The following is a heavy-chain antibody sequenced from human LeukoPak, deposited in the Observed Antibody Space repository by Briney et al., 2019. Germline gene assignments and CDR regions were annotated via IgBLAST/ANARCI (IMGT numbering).Heavy chain of an antibody. CDR2: VYYTGSS. CDR1: GDSISSSY. CDR3: ATVPVVYYYYGMDV. V-gene: IGHV4-59*01. Sequence: PSETLSLTCTVSGDSISSSYWSWIRQPPGKGLEWIGYVYYTGSSYYNPSLKSRATTSIDMSKNQFSLKLTSMTAADTAVYYCATVPVVYYYYGMDVWGQGTTVTVSS. D-gene: IGHD4-23*01. J-gene: IGHJ6*02.